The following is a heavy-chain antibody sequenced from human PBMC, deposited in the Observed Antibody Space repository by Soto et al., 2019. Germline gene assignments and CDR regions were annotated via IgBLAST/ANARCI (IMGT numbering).Heavy chain of an antibody. V-gene: IGHV1-8*01. Sequence: ASVKVSCKASGYTFTSYDINWVRQATGQGLEWMGWMNPNSGNTGYAQKFQGRVTMTRNTSISTAYMELSSLRSEDTAVYYCARGLSRVGIVLMVYARVRSRYNWFDPWGQGTLVTVSS. CDR2: MNPNSGNT. D-gene: IGHD2-8*01. CDR1: GYTFTSYD. CDR3: ARGLSRVGIVLMVYARVRSRYNWFDP. J-gene: IGHJ5*02.